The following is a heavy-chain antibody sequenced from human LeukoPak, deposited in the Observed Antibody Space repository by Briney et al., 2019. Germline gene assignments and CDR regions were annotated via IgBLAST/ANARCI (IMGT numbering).Heavy chain of an antibody. CDR1: GFTLSNYY. V-gene: IGHV3-11*06. Sequence: GGSLRLSCAASGFTLSNYYMSWIRQAPGKGLEWVSYISGSSSHTNYADTVKGRFTISRDNAKNSLYLQMNSLRAEDTAVYYCAREQYSSSWPFDYWGQGTLVTVSS. CDR2: ISGSSSHT. D-gene: IGHD6-13*01. J-gene: IGHJ4*02. CDR3: AREQYSSSWPFDY.